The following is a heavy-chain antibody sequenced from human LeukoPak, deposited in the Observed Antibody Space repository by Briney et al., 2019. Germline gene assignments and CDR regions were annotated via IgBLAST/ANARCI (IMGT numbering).Heavy chain of an antibody. D-gene: IGHD3-10*01. CDR3: ARDLEKRDYYGSGSYLY. J-gene: IGHJ4*02. CDR1: GFTFDDYG. V-gene: IGHV3-20*04. Sequence: PGGSLRLSCAASGFTFDDYGMSWVRQAPGKGLEWVSGINWNGGSTGYADSVKGRFTISRDNAKNSLYLQMNSLRAEDTALYYCARDLEKRDYYGSGSYLYWGKGTLVTVSS. CDR2: INWNGGST.